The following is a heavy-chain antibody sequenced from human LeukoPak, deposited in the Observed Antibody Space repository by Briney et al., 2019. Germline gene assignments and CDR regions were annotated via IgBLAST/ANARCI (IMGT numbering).Heavy chain of an antibody. Sequence: GGSLRLSCAASGFTFSSYGMHWVRQAPGKGLEWVAVISYDGSNKYYADSVKGRSTISRDNSKNTLYLQMNSLRAEDTAVYYCARTMSIAGRVDAFDIWGQGTLVTVSS. CDR1: GFTFSSYG. CDR3: ARTMSIAGRVDAFDI. D-gene: IGHD6-6*01. J-gene: IGHJ4*02. V-gene: IGHV3-30*03. CDR2: ISYDGSNK.